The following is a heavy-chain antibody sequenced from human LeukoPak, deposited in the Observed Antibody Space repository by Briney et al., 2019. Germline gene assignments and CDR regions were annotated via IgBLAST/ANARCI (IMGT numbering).Heavy chain of an antibody. V-gene: IGHV3-7*01. Sequence: PGGSLRLSCAASGFTFSRYWMSWVRQAPGKGLEWVANIKQDGSAKYYVDSVKGRFTISRDNAKNSMYLQMNSLRAEDTAVYYCARGGDDDFDLGDYWGQGTLVTVS. D-gene: IGHD4-17*01. CDR1: GFTFSRYW. J-gene: IGHJ4*02. CDR3: ARGGDDDFDLGDY. CDR2: IKQDGSAK.